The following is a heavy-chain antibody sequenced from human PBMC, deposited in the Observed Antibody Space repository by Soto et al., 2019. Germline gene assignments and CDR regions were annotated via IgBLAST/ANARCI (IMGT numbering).Heavy chain of an antibody. CDR1: GYTFTGYY. D-gene: IGHD3-16*02. Sequence: QVQLVQSGAEVKKPGASVKVSCKASGYTFTGYYMHWVRQAPGQGLEWMGWINPNSGGTNYAQKFQGRVTMTRDTSISTAYMELSRLRSDDTAVYYCARDTALSTFGGVIVRYYFDYWGQGTLVTVSS. CDR3: ARDTALSTFGGVIVRYYFDY. V-gene: IGHV1-2*02. CDR2: INPNSGGT. J-gene: IGHJ4*02.